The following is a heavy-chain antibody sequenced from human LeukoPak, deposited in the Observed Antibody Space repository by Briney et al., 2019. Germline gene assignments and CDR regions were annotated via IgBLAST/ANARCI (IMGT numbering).Heavy chain of an antibody. D-gene: IGHD6-25*01. Sequence: ASETLSLTCTVSGGSISVYYWNWIRQPPGKGLEWLGYIYPSGNSDYNPSLKSRVSMSVDTSKKQISLRLSSVTAADTAGYYCTRRTRIAAGVYNIDFWGQGTLVTVSS. V-gene: IGHV4-4*09. CDR1: GGSISVYY. CDR2: IYPSGNS. CDR3: TRRTRIAAGVYNIDF. J-gene: IGHJ4*02.